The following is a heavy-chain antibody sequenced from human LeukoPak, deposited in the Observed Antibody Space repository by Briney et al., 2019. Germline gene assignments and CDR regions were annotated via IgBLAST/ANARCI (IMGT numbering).Heavy chain of an antibody. CDR1: GFTFSRYW. CDR2: IKQDGSEK. D-gene: IGHD5/OR15-5a*01. V-gene: IGHV3-7*01. Sequence: GGSLRLSCAASGFTFSRYWMSWVRQAPGKGLEWVANIKQDGSEKDYVDSVKGRFTISRDNAKNSLYLDMHSLRADDTAVYYCARDDFSTKRIDYWGQGTLVIVSS. J-gene: IGHJ4*02. CDR3: ARDDFSTKRIDY.